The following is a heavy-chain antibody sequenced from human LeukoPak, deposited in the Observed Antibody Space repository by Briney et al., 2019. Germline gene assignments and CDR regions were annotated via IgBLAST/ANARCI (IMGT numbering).Heavy chain of an antibody. J-gene: IGHJ4*02. CDR2: IYYSGST. CDR1: GGSISSGDYH. Sequence: SKTLSLTCTVSGGSISSGDYHWSWIRQPPGKGLEWIGYIYYSGSTYYNPSLKSRVTISVDTSKNQLSLKLSSVTAADTAVYYCAREDQYSSSSGDYWGQGTLVTVSS. V-gene: IGHV4-30-4*08. CDR3: AREDQYSSSSGDY. D-gene: IGHD6-6*01.